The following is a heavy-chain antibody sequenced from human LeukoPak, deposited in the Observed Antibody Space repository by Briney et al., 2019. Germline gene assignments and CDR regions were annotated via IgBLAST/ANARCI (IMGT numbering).Heavy chain of an antibody. V-gene: IGHV3-33*03. CDR1: GFTFSSYG. Sequence: GGSLRLSCAASGFTFSSYGMHWVRQAPGKGLEWVAVIWYDGSNKYYADSVKGRFTFSRDNAKNSLYLQMNSLRAEDTAVYYCAKIIRYSSSWAVDYWGQGTLVTVSS. CDR3: AKIIRYSSSWAVDY. D-gene: IGHD6-13*01. J-gene: IGHJ4*02. CDR2: IWYDGSNK.